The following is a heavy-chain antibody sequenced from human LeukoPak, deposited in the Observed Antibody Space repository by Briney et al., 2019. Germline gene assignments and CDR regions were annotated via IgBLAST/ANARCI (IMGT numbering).Heavy chain of an antibody. D-gene: IGHD3-3*01. V-gene: IGHV4-30-4*01. CDR3: ARDTSGYKGPLFDY. J-gene: IGHJ4*02. Sequence: SQTLSLTCTVSGGSISSGDYYWSWIRQPPGKGLEWIGYIYYSGSTYYNPSLKSRVTISVDTSKNQFSLKLSSVTAADTAVYYCARDTSGYKGPLFDYWGQGTLVTVSS. CDR1: GGSISSGDYY. CDR2: IYYSGST.